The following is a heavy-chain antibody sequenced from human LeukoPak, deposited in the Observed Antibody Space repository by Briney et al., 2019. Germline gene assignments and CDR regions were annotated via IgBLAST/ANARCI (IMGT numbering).Heavy chain of an antibody. D-gene: IGHD5-18*01. J-gene: IGHJ4*02. CDR2: ITGTGRTT. Sequence: GGSLRLSCLASGFTFNSLSMNWVRQVSGKGLEWVSHITGTGRTTQYSDSVKGRFSISRDNAKNSLFLQMDSLRVEDTGIYYCATDGDGHGGYALHYWGQGILVAVSS. CDR1: GFTFNSLS. CDR3: ATDGDGHGGYALHY. V-gene: IGHV3-48*01.